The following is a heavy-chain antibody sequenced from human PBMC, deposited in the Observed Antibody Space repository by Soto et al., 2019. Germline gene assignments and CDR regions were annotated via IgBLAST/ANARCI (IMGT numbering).Heavy chain of an antibody. Sequence: ASVKVSCKASGYTFTGYYMHWVRQAPGQGLEXXXXXXXXXXXTNYAQKFQGRVTMTRDTSISTAYMELSRLRSDDTAVYYCARGSSTVPVCWGQGTLVTVSS. D-gene: IGHD2-2*01. CDR3: ARGSSTVPVC. J-gene: IGHJ4*02. CDR2: XXXXXXXT. CDR1: GYTFTGYY. V-gene: IGHV1-2*02.